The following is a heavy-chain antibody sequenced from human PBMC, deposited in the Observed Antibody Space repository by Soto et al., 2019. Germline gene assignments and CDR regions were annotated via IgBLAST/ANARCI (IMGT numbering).Heavy chain of an antibody. J-gene: IGHJ4*02. D-gene: IGHD2-15*01. CDR1: GGSISTYW. CDR2: IYYSGST. Sequence: SSETLSLTCTVSGGSISTYWWSWIRQPPRKGLEWIGYIYYSGSTNYNPSLKSRVTISVDTSKNQFSLKLTSVTAADTAVYYCARSRGSTRSFDYWGQGTLVTVSS. CDR3: ARSRGSTRSFDY. V-gene: IGHV4-59*01.